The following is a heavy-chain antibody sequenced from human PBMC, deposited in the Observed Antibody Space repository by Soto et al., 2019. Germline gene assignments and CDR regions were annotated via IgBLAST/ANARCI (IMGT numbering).Heavy chain of an antibody. Sequence: SVKVSCKASGGTFSSYAISWVRQAPGQGLEWMGGIIPIFGTANYAQKFQGRVTITADESTSTAYMELSSLRSEDAAVYYCAFSRCSSTSCYRPDAFDIWGQGTMVTVSS. J-gene: IGHJ3*02. V-gene: IGHV1-69*13. CDR2: IIPIFGTA. CDR1: GGTFSSYA. CDR3: AFSRCSSTSCYRPDAFDI. D-gene: IGHD2-2*02.